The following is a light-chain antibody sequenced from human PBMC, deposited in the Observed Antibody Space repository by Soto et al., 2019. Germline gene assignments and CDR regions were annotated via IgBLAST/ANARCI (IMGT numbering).Light chain of an antibody. CDR1: SNDVGKYNL. CDR3: SEYTRINTRV. J-gene: IGLJ3*02. Sequence: QSALTQPASVSGSPGQAITISCTGTSNDVGKYNLVSWYQHRPGKAPQLMIYDVSYRPSGVSNRFSGSKSGNTASLTISGLQADDEADYYCSEYTRINTRVFGGGTTLTVL. CDR2: DVS. V-gene: IGLV2-14*02.